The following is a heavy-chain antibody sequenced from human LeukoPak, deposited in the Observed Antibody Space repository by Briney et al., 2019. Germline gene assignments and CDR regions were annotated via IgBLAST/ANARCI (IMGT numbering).Heavy chain of an antibody. V-gene: IGHV3-30*03. CDR2: ISYDGTNK. D-gene: IGHD2-21*01. J-gene: IGHJ4*02. CDR1: GFTFSSYA. Sequence: PGGSLRLSCAASGFTFSSYAMSWVRQAPGKGLEWVAVISYDGTNKDYTDSVKGLFTISRDNSRNTLSLQMNSLRPEDTGIYYCARDLWGDYDSWGQGTLVTVSS. CDR3: ARDLWGDYDS.